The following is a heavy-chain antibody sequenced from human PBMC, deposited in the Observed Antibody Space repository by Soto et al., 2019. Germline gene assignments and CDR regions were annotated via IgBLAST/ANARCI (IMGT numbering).Heavy chain of an antibody. D-gene: IGHD1-1*01. V-gene: IGHV3-30-3*01. CDR3: ARVHWPYDYYDGMDV. CDR1: GFTFSSYA. J-gene: IGHJ6*02. Sequence: QVQLVESGGGVVQPGRSLRLSCAASGFTFSSYAMHWVRQAPGKGLEWVAVISYDGSNNYYADSVKVRFTISSDNSKNTRYLQMNSLRAEDTDVYYCARVHWPYDYYDGMDVWGQGTTVTVAS. CDR2: ISYDGSNN.